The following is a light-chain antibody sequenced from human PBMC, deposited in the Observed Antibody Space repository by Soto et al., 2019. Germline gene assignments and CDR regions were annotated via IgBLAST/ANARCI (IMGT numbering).Light chain of an antibody. CDR1: QSISSY. V-gene: IGKV1-39*01. J-gene: IGKJ2*01. CDR2: GAS. CDR3: QQSFSAPVFT. Sequence: DIKMTQSPSSLSASVCDRVTITCRSSQSISSYLNWYQQKPGKAPKLLIYGASSLQSGVPSRFSGSGSGTDFTLTISGLQPEDFAAYYCQQSFSAPVFTFGQGTKLEIK.